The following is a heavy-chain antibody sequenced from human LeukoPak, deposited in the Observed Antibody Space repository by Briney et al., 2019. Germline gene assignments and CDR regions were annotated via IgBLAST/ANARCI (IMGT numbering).Heavy chain of an antibody. CDR1: GFTFSSYA. V-gene: IGHV3-23*01. J-gene: IGHJ6*03. Sequence: QSGGSLRLSCAASGFTFSSYAMSWVRQAPGKGLEWVSAISGSGGSTYYADSVKGRFTISRDNSKNTLYLQMNSLRAEDTAVYYCANSIVGASAGFYYYYMDVWGKGTTVTVSS. CDR2: ISGSGGST. CDR3: ANSIVGASAGFYYYYMDV. D-gene: IGHD1-26*01.